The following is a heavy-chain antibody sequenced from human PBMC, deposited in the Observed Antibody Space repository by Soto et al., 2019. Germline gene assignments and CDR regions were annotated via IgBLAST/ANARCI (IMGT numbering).Heavy chain of an antibody. CDR3: ARMATFGSLDWFDP. J-gene: IGHJ5*02. D-gene: IGHD3-16*01. CDR2: MNPGSGDT. Sequence: ASVKVSCKASGYSFTNNDVSWVRQATGQGLEWMGWMNPGSGDTGYAQKFQGRVTMTRDISIATAYMELSSLRSDDTAIYYCARMATFGSLDWFDPWGQGTLVTVSS. V-gene: IGHV1-8*01. CDR1: GYSFTNND.